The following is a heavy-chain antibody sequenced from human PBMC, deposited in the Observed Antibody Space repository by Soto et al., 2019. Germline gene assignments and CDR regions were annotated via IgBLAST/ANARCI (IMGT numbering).Heavy chain of an antibody. CDR3: ARLGTARAFDP. CDR1: GGTFSSYA. V-gene: IGHV1-69*13. Sequence: GASVKVSCKASGGTFSSYAISCVRQAPGQGLEWMGGIIPIFGTANYAQKFQGRVTITADESTSTAYMELSSLRSEDTAVYYCARLGTARAFDPWGQGTLVTVSS. D-gene: IGHD5-18*01. CDR2: IIPIFGTA. J-gene: IGHJ5*02.